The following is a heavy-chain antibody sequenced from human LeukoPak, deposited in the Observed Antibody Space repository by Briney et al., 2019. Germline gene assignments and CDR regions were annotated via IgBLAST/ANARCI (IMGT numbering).Heavy chain of an antibody. CDR3: ARVPPSAHQMLSSDY. CDR2: ISANNGET. Sequence: ASVKVSCKASGYTFTNYGISWVRQAPGRGLEWIAWISANNGETRYAQNLQGRVTMTTDTSTSTAYMELRSLRSDDTAVYYCARVPPSAHQMLSSDYWGQGTQVTVSS. V-gene: IGHV1-18*04. CDR1: GYTFTNYG. J-gene: IGHJ4*02. D-gene: IGHD2-2*01.